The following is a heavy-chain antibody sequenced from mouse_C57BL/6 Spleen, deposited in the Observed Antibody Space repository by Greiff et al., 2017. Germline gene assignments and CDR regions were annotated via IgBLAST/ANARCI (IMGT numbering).Heavy chain of an antibody. CDR3: ARWEGYYGSSYGYVDV. CDR1: GYAFSSSW. D-gene: IGHD1-1*01. J-gene: IGHJ1*03. Sequence: QVQLQQSGPELVKPGASVKISCKASGYAFSSSWMTWVKQRPGKGLEWIGRIYPGEGDTNYNGKVKGKATLPADKSASTAYMQLSSLTSEDSAVYFCARWEGYYGSSYGYVDVWGTGTTVTVSS. CDR2: IYPGEGDT. V-gene: IGHV1-82*01.